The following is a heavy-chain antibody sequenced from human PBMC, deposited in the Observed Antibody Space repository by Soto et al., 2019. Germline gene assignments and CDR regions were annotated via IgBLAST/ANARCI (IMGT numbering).Heavy chain of an antibody. CDR1: GGSVSSGSYY. V-gene: IGHV4-61*01. Sequence: SETLSLTCTVSGGSVSSGSYYWSWIRQPPGKGLEWIGYIYYSGSTNYNPSPKSRVTISVDTSKNQFSLKLSSVTAADTAVYYCARAMPTSITIFGVVIKVGWFDPWGQGTLVTVSS. J-gene: IGHJ5*02. CDR2: IYYSGST. CDR3: ARAMPTSITIFGVVIKVGWFDP. D-gene: IGHD3-3*01.